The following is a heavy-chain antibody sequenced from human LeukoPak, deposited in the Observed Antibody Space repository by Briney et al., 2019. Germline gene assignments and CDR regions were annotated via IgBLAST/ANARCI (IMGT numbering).Heavy chain of an antibody. J-gene: IGHJ4*02. CDR1: GGTSKSHA. D-gene: IGHD3-22*01. V-gene: IGHV1-69*04. CDR2: IIPNLGTT. Sequence: ASVRVSCKASGGTSKSHAMSWVRQAPGQGLEWMGRIIPNLGTTHPAQTFQDRVTLTSDKSTNTAYMELTSLTSVDTAVYYCATTNDGGGYQWGDFFDFWGQGTLVTVSS. CDR3: ATTNDGGGYQWGDFFDF.